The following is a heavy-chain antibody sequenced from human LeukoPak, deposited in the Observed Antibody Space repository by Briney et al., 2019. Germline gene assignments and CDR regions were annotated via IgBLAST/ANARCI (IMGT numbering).Heavy chain of an antibody. V-gene: IGHV3-48*01. Sequence: GGSLRLSCAASGFTFSSYSMNWVRQAPGKGLEWVSYISSSSSTIYYADSVKGRFTISRDNSKNTLYLQMNSLRAEDTAVYYCAKDRAVGIWFGELFRWFDPWGQGTLVTVSS. J-gene: IGHJ5*02. CDR1: GFTFSSYS. D-gene: IGHD3-10*01. CDR2: ISSSSSTI. CDR3: AKDRAVGIWFGELFRWFDP.